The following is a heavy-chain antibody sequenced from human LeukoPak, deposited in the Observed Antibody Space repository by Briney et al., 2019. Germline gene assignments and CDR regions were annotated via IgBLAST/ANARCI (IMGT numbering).Heavy chain of an antibody. J-gene: IGHJ5*02. CDR3: AKDRPWFDP. CDR1: GFTFSSYG. CDR2: ISYDGSNK. Sequence: GGSLRLSCAASGFTFSSYGMHWVRQAPGKGLEWVAVISYDGSNKYYADSVKGRFTISRDNSKNTLYLQMNSLRAEDTAVYYCAKDRPWFDPWGQGTLVTVSS. D-gene: IGHD6-6*01. V-gene: IGHV3-30*18.